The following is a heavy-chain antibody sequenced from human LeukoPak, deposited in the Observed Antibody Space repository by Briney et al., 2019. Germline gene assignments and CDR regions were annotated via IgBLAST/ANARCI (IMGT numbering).Heavy chain of an antibody. CDR3: ARSPGGNARTWLDY. V-gene: IGHV1-3*02. CDR2: TNGATGNT. CDR1: GYTFTNYA. J-gene: IGHJ4*02. Sequence: ASVKVSCKASGYTFTNYALHWVRQAPGQSLEWMGWTNGATGNTRFSQDFQGRLTITIDPSASTGYVELSSLRSEDTAVYYCARSPGGNARTWLDYWGQGTLVTVSS. D-gene: IGHD4-23*01.